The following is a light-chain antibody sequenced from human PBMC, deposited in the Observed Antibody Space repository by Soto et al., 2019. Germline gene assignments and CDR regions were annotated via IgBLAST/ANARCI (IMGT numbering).Light chain of an antibody. Sequence: QPVLTQSPSASASLGASVKLTCTLNSGHSNYAIAWHQQQPEKGPRYLMKVSSDGSHTKGDGIPDRFSGSSSGAERYLTISSLQSEDEADYFCQTWNTDVVVFGGGTKLTVL. V-gene: IGLV4-69*01. CDR1: SGHSNYA. CDR3: QTWNTDVVV. J-gene: IGLJ2*01. CDR2: VSSDGSH.